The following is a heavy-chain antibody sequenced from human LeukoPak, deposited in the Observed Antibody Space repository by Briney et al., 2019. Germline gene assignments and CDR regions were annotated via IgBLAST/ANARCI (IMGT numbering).Heavy chain of an antibody. CDR3: ARGVARSSKFHFSYYFDY. J-gene: IGHJ4*02. CDR2: IYYSGST. V-gene: IGHV4-39*07. Sequence: SETLSLTCTVSGGSISSSTYYWGWIRQPPGKGLEWIGTIYYSGSTYYNPALKSRVTISVDTSKNQFSLKLSSVTAADTAVYYCARGVARSSKFHFSYYFDYWGQGTLVTVSS. CDR1: GGSISSSTYY. D-gene: IGHD6-6*01.